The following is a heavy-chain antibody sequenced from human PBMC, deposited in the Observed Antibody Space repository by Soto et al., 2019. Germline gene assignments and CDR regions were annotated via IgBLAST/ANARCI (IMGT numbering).Heavy chain of an antibody. V-gene: IGHV3-48*01. CDR1: GFTFRNYN. J-gene: IGHJ3*02. CDR3: VREQLYFNDVFARPLNGLDM. Sequence: GGSLRLSCAASGFTFRNYNMKWVRQAPGKGLEWVAHISLRGTTVDYADSVKGRFIISRDDADNSLFLQMNSLGVDDTALYYCVREQLYFNDVFARPLNGLDMWGPGTMVTVS. D-gene: IGHD2-8*01. CDR2: ISLRGTTV.